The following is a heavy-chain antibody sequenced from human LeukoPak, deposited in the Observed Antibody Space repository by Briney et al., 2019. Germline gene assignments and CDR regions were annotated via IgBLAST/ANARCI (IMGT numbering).Heavy chain of an antibody. J-gene: IGHJ3*02. CDR3: ARDLRINKGRGVMISVAFDI. D-gene: IGHD3-10*01. CDR2: IYHSGST. Sequence: SETLSLTCAVSSGSISTTNWWTWVRPSPGKGLEWIGEIYHSGSTNYNPALNSRVTISVDKANNQFSLKLSSVTAADTAVYYCARDLRINKGRGVMISVAFDIWGQGTMVTVSS. CDR1: SGSISTTNW. V-gene: IGHV4-4*02.